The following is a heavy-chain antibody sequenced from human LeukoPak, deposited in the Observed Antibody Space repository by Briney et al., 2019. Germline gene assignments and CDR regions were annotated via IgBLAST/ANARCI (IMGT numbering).Heavy chain of an antibody. D-gene: IGHD3-22*01. V-gene: IGHV4-39*01. J-gene: IGHJ4*02. CDR1: GGSISSSSYY. CDR3: ARHHYYDSSGFSPH. CDR2: IYYSGST. Sequence: TLETLSLTCTVSGGSISSSSYYWGWIRQPPGKGLEWIGSIYYSGSTYYNPSLKSRVTISVDTSKNQFSLKLSSVTAADTAVYYCARHHYYDSSGFSPHWGQGTLVTVSS.